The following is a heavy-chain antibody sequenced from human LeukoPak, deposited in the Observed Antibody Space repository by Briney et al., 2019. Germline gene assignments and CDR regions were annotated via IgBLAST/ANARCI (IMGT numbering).Heavy chain of an antibody. Sequence: SETLSLTCTVSGGSISSYYWSWIRQPPGKGLEWIGYIYYSGSTNYNPSLKSRVTISVDTSKNQFSLKLSSVTAADTAVYYCARDHYGGNSFFDYWDQGTLVTVSS. D-gene: IGHD4-23*01. V-gene: IGHV4-59*01. J-gene: IGHJ4*02. CDR3: ARDHYGGNSFFDY. CDR1: GGSISSYY. CDR2: IYYSGST.